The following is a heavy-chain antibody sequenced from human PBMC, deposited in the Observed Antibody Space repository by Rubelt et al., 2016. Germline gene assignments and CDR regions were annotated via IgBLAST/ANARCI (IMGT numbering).Heavy chain of an antibody. V-gene: IGHV3-21*01. Sequence: EVQLVESGGGLVQPGGSLRLSCAASGFTFYTYAMTWVRQAPGKGLEWVSSIDTSSTYIYYADSWKGRFTISRDNAKKSWYMQMTSLGPEDTAVYYCATRYCSGGSCQRYYGMDVWGQGATVTVSS. CDR1: GFTFYTYA. J-gene: IGHJ6*02. CDR2: IDTSSTYI. D-gene: IGHD2-15*01. CDR3: ATRYCSGGSCQRYYGMDV.